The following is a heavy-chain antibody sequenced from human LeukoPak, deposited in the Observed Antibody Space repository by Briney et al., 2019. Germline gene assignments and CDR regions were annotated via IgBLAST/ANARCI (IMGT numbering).Heavy chain of an antibody. V-gene: IGHV3-30*02. CDR3: AKMVRGVKGHFDY. Sequence: PGGSLRLSCAASGFTFSSYGMHWVRQAPGKGLEWVAFIRYDGSNKYYADSVKGRFTISRDNSKNTLYLQMNSLRAEDTAVYYCAKMVRGVKGHFDYWGQGTLVTVSS. D-gene: IGHD3-10*01. CDR1: GFTFSSYG. CDR2: IRYDGSNK. J-gene: IGHJ4*02.